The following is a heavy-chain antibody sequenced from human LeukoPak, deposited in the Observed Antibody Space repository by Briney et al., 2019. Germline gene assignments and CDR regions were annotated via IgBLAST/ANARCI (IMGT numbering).Heavy chain of an antibody. V-gene: IGHV3-48*03. CDR3: ARENTGSE. D-gene: IGHD1-14*01. Sequence: GGSLRLSCAASGFTFSSSEMNWVRQAPGKGLEGVSYISTSGSTVYYADSVKGRFTISRDNAKNSLYLQMNSLRANDTAVYYCARENTGSEWGQGTLVSVSS. CDR1: GFTFSSSE. J-gene: IGHJ4*02. CDR2: ISTSGSTV.